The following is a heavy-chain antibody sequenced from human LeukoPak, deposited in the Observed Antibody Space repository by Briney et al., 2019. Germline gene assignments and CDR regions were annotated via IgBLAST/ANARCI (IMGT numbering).Heavy chain of an antibody. CDR1: GYRFTSYG. V-gene: IGHV1-18*01. Sequence: GASVKVSCKTSGYRFTSYGISWVRQAPGQGLEWMGWVSTYNDKKDYAQKFQGRVIMTTDTSTTTAYMELGSLRSDDTAVYYCARHSGSYAFDYWGQGILVTVSS. CDR2: VSTYNDKK. CDR3: ARHSGSYAFDY. D-gene: IGHD1-26*01. J-gene: IGHJ4*02.